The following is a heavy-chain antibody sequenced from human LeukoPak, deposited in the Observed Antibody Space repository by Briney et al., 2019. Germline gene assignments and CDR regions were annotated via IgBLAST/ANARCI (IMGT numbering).Heavy chain of an antibody. V-gene: IGHV3-30-3*01. CDR1: GFTFSSYA. J-gene: IGHJ4*02. Sequence: PGRSLRLSCVASGFTFSSYAMHWVRQAQGKGLEWVAVISYDGSNKYYADSVKGRFTISRDNSKNTLYLHMNSLRAEDTAVYYCARVKYYYVLDYWGQGTLVTVSS. D-gene: IGHD3-10*02. CDR2: ISYDGSNK. CDR3: ARVKYYYVLDY.